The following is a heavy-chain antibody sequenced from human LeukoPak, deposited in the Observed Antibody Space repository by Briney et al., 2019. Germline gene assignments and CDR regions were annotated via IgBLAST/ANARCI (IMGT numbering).Heavy chain of an antibody. CDR2: MNPNSVNT. CDR1: GYTFTSYD. V-gene: IGHV1-8*01. Sequence: ASVKVSCKASGYTFTSYDINWVRQATGQGREWMRWMNPNSVNTDYAQKFQGILTMTRNTPISTAYMELSSLRSEDTAVYYCARGLEIDYWGQGTLVIVSS. J-gene: IGHJ4*02. CDR3: ARGLEIDY.